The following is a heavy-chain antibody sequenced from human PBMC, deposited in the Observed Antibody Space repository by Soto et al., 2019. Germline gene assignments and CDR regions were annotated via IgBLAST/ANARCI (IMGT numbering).Heavy chain of an antibody. CDR2: INAGNGHT. V-gene: IGHV1-3*01. D-gene: IGHD3-22*01. CDR3: AKSSGFSYLDY. J-gene: IGHJ4*02. CDR1: GYTFTSYA. Sequence: GASVKVSCKASGYTFTSYAMHWVRQAPGQRHEWKGWINAGNGHTKYSQKFQGRVNITRDTSASTAYMELTSLRSEDTSVYYCAKSSGFSYLDYWGQGTLVTVSS.